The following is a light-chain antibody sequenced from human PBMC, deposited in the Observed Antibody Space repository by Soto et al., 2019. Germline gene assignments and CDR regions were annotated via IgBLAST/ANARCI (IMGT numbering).Light chain of an antibody. CDR1: QSINTW. CDR2: KAS. Sequence: DIQMTQSPSTLSASVGDRVTITCRASQSINTWLAWYQQKPGKAPKLLIYKASSLQSGVPSRFSGSGSGTEFTLTIRSLQPDDFATYYCQQYNTYSRAFGQGTKVEIK. V-gene: IGKV1-5*03. J-gene: IGKJ1*01. CDR3: QQYNTYSRA.